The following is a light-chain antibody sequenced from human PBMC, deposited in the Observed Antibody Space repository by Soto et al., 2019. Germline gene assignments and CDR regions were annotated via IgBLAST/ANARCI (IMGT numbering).Light chain of an antibody. V-gene: IGKV1-39*01. Sequence: DIQMTQSPSSLSASVGGRVTITCRASQSISPYLNWYQHKPGKVPKLLIFASSTLHSGFPSRFSGSGSGTDFTLTISALQPEDFATYYYQQTYTTPSSFGQVTKLETK. CDR2: ASS. CDR1: QSISPY. CDR3: QQTYTTPSS. J-gene: IGKJ2*03.